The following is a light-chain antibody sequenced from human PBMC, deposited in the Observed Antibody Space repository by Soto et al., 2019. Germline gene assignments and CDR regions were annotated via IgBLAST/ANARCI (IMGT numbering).Light chain of an antibody. J-gene: IGKJ4*01. CDR2: WAS. CDR3: QQYYSTPRT. CDR1: QTVLYSSNNKNY. V-gene: IGKV4-1*01. Sequence: DIVMTQSPDSLAVSLGERATINCKSSQTVLYSSNNKNYLAWYQQKPGQPPKLLIYWASTRESGVPDRFSGSGSGTAFTHTISSLQAEDVAVYSCQQYYSTPRTFGGVTKVEIK.